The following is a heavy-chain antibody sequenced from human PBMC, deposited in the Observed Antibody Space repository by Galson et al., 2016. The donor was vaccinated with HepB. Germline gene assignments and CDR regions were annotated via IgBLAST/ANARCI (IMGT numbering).Heavy chain of an antibody. Sequence: SLRLSCAASGFTFSSYAMSWVRQAPGKGLEWVSGISGSGDLKYYADSVKGRFTISRDNPKNTLYLQMKSLRVDDTAVYYCAKIWGKSSGWYGSSYFQYGMDVWGHGTTVSVSS. CDR2: ISGSGDLK. CDR3: AKIWGKSSGWYGSSYFQYGMDV. J-gene: IGHJ6*02. V-gene: IGHV3-23*01. CDR1: GFTFSSYA. D-gene: IGHD6-19*01.